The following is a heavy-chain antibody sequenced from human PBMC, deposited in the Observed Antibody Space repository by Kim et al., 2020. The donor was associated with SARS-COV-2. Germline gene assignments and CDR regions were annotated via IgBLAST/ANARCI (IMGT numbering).Heavy chain of an antibody. V-gene: IGHV3-33*06. CDR3: AKDSRTSYGDYGDYFDY. J-gene: IGHJ4*02. CDR1: GFTFSSYG. Sequence: GGSLRLSCAASGFTFSSYGMHWVRQAPGKGLEWVAVIWYDGSNKYYADSVKGRFTISRDNSKNTLYLQMNSLRAEDTAVYYCAKDSRTSYGDYGDYFDYWGQGTLVTVSS. D-gene: IGHD4-17*01. CDR2: IWYDGSNK.